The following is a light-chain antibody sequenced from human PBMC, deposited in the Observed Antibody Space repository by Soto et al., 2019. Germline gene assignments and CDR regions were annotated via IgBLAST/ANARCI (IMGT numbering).Light chain of an antibody. CDR1: SGSIASNY. CDR2: EDN. Sequence: NFMLTQPPSVSESPGKTVTLSCTRSSGSIASNYVQWYQQRPGSAPTTVIYEDNQRPSGVPDRFSGSIDSSSNSASLTISGLKTEDEADYYCQSYDSSNPVVFGGGTKLTVL. V-gene: IGLV6-57*04. CDR3: QSYDSSNPVV. J-gene: IGLJ2*01.